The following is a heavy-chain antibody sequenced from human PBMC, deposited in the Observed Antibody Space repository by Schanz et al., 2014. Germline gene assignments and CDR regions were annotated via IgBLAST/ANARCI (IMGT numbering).Heavy chain of an antibody. D-gene: IGHD6-13*01. CDR2: IKHDGSVK. Sequence: EVQLVESGGGLVQPGGSLRLSCAVSGFIVRNNYMTWVRQAPGKGPEWVANIKHDGSVKDYVDSVEGRFTISRDNAKRSLFLQMNSLRVEDTAVYFCVSQTGSPNYWGQGTLVTVSS. CDR1: GFIVRNNY. J-gene: IGHJ4*02. CDR3: VSQTGSPNY. V-gene: IGHV3-7*02.